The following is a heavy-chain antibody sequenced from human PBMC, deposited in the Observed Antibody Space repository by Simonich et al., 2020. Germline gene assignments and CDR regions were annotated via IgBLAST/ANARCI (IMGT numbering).Heavy chain of an antibody. Sequence: QLQLQESGPGLVQPSETLSLTCTVSGGSISSSSYYWGLLRQPPGKGLEWIGSIYYSVITYDNPSRKSRVTISVDTSKNQFSLKLSSVTAADTAVYYCARHAGFAFDIWGQGTMVTVSS. CDR3: ARHAGFAFDI. V-gene: IGHV4-39*01. D-gene: IGHD6-13*01. CDR1: GGSISSSSYY. J-gene: IGHJ3*02. CDR2: IYYSVIT.